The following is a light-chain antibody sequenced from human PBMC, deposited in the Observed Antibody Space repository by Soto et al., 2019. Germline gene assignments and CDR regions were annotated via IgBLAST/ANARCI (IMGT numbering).Light chain of an antibody. J-gene: IGKJ1*01. CDR3: QQYGSTSTWT. Sequence: EIVLTQSPATLSLSPGERATLSCRASQSFSSYLSCYQHKPREAARLLIYYAANRVNGVPATCSGGGSGTDFSLTISRLEPEDFAVYYCQQYGSTSTWTFGQGTKVDI. V-gene: IGKV3-11*01. CDR2: YAA. CDR1: QSFSSY.